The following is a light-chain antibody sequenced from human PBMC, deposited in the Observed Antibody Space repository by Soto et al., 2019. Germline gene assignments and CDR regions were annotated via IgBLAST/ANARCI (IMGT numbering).Light chain of an antibody. V-gene: IGKV1-39*01. J-gene: IGKJ4*01. CDR2: VAS. CDR1: QSVGTY. CDR3: QQSSSTPQT. Sequence: DIQMTQSPSSLSASVGGRVIITCRASQSVGTYVSWYQQKEGKAPKLIINVASTLQSGVPSRFSGSGSGTDFTLAISSLQPEDFATYYCQQSSSTPQTFGGGTKVDIK.